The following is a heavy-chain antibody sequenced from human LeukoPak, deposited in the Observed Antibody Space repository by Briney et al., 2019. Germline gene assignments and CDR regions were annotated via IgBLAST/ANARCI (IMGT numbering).Heavy chain of an antibody. CDR2: FDPEDGET. D-gene: IGHD3-22*01. CDR1: GYTLTELS. V-gene: IGHV1-24*01. CDR3: ATGHPYYYDSSGHDRFRFDP. Sequence: ASVKVSCKVSGYTLTELSMHWVRQAPGKGLEWMGGFDPEDGETIYAQKFQGRVTMIEDTSTDTAYMELSSLRSEDTAVYYCATGHPYYYDSSGHDRFRFDPWGQGTLVTVSS. J-gene: IGHJ5*02.